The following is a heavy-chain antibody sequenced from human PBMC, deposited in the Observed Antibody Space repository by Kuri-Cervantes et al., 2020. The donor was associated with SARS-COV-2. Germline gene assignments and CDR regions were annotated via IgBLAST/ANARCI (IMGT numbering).Heavy chain of an antibody. J-gene: IGHJ6*02. CDR2: ISSSGGIYM. CDR3: ARQGYCSGGSCYSGAMDV. CDR1: GFTFSDYY. D-gene: IGHD2-15*01. V-gene: IGHV3-11*01. Sequence: GESPKTSCAASGFTFSDYYMSLIRQAPGKGLEWVPYISSSGGIYMQYADSVKGRFTISRDNAKKSLDLEMNSRSAEDTAVYYCARQGYCSGGSCYSGAMDVWGQGTTVTVSS.